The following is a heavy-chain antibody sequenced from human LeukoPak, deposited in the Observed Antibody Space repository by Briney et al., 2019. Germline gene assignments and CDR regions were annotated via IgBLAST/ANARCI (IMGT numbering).Heavy chain of an antibody. CDR2: IYTSGST. CDR3: ARDESDGYKLGAYAFDI. J-gene: IGHJ3*02. Sequence: SQTLPLTCTVSGGSISSGSYYWSWIRQPAGKGLEWIGRIYTSGSTNYNPSLKSRVTISVDTSKNQFSLKLSSVTAADTAVYYCARDESDGYKLGAYAFDIWGQGTMVTVSS. V-gene: IGHV4-61*02. CDR1: GGSISSGSYY. D-gene: IGHD5-24*01.